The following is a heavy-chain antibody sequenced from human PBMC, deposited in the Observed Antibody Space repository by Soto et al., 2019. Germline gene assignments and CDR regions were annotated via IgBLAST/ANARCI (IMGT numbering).Heavy chain of an antibody. CDR2: ISTYNGNT. D-gene: IGHD3-22*01. CDR3: ARGPTDYEDKSGNYFLDY. V-gene: IGHV1-18*01. J-gene: IGHJ4*02. CDR1: GYTFTTYG. Sequence: QVQLVQSGAEVKKPGASVKVSCKASGYTFTTYGMSWVRQAPGQGLDWMGWISTYNGNTKYAERLQGRVTMTTDTNTSTAYMELRSLRADDTAVYYCARGPTDYEDKSGNYFLDYWGQGTLVTVSS.